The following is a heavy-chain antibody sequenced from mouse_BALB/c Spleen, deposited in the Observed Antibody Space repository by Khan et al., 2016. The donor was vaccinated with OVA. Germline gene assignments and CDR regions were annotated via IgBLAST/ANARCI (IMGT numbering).Heavy chain of an antibody. CDR2: IFPGTGTT. D-gene: IGHD2-1*01. Sequence: QVQLKQSGAELVKPGASVKLSCKTSGYTFTSYWIQWVKQRPGQGLGWIGQIFPGTGTTYYNENFKGKATLTVDTSSSTAYMQLSSLTSEDSAVDFCARGYFGNYEFAYWGQGNLVTVSP. V-gene: IGHV1S132*01. J-gene: IGHJ3*01. CDR1: GYTFTSYW. CDR3: ARGYFGNYEFAY.